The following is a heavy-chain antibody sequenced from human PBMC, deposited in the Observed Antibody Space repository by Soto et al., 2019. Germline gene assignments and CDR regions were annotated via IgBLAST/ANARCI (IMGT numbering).Heavy chain of an antibody. V-gene: IGHV1-18*01. CDR2: ISAYNGNT. CDR3: AREFEATNSDAFDI. J-gene: IGHJ3*02. D-gene: IGHD1-26*01. CDR1: GYTFTSYG. Sequence: ASVKVSCKASGYTFTSYGISWVRQAPGQGLEWMGWISAYNGNTNYAQKLQGRVTMTTDTSTSTAYMELRSLRSDDTAVYYCAREFEATNSDAFDIWGQGKMVTVSS.